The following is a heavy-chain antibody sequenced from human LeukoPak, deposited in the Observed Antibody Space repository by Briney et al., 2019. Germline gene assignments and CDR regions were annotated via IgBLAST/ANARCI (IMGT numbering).Heavy chain of an antibody. J-gene: IGHJ4*02. D-gene: IGHD2-2*01. CDR3: AKDEYCSSTSCYAVDY. V-gene: IGHV3-33*06. Sequence: GGSLRLSCAASGLTFRSYGMPWVRQAPAKGLEWVAVIWYDGSNKYYADSVKGRFTISRDNSKNTLYLQMNSLRAEDTAVYYCAKDEYCSSTSCYAVDYWGQGTLVTVSS. CDR2: IWYDGSNK. CDR1: GLTFRSYG.